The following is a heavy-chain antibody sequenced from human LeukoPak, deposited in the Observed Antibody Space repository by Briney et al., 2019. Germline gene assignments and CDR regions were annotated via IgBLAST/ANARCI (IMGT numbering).Heavy chain of an antibody. CDR3: ARDCSSTTCQGPVLDF. J-gene: IGHJ4*02. Sequence: SVNISCKASGYPFTSHYVHWVRQAPGQGLEWMGIIHPSGGNARNTQNFQGRVTMTRDMSTSTVYLELSSLRSEDTAVYYWARDCSSTTCQGPVLDFWGQGTLVTVSS. CDR1: GYPFTSHY. V-gene: IGHV1-46*01. CDR2: IHPSGGNA. D-gene: IGHD2/OR15-2a*01.